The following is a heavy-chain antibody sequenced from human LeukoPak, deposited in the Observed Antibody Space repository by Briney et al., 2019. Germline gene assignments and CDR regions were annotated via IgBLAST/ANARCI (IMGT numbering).Heavy chain of an antibody. J-gene: IGHJ4*02. CDR3: ARDRYYYDSSGYYWLFDY. CDR2: INHSGST. D-gene: IGHD3-22*01. CDR1: GGSFSGYY. Sequence: KPSETLSLTCAVYGGSFSGYYWSWIRQPPGKGLEWIGEINHSGSTNYNPSLKSRVTMSVDTSKNQFSLKLSSVTAADTAVYYCARDRYYYDSSGYYWLFDYWGQGTLVTVSS. V-gene: IGHV4-34*01.